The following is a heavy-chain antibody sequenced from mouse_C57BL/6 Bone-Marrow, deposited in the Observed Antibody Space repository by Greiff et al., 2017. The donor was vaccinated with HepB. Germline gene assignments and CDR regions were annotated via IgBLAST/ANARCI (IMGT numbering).Heavy chain of an antibody. CDR2: ISYDGSN. CDR1: GYSITSGYY. J-gene: IGHJ4*01. CDR3: AREVGGLRRGYAMDY. V-gene: IGHV3-6*01. D-gene: IGHD2-4*01. Sequence: VQLQQSGPGLVKPSQSLSLTCSVTGYSITSGYYWNWIRQFPGNKLEWMGYISYDGSNNYNPSLKNRISITRDTSKNQFFLKLNSVTTEDTATYYCAREVGGLRRGYAMDYWGQGTSVTVSS.